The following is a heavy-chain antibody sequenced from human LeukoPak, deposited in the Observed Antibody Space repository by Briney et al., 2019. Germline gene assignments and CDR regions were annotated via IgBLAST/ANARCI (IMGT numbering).Heavy chain of an antibody. D-gene: IGHD6-13*01. CDR1: GNSISNYY. CDR2: IHYSGGT. Sequence: KASETLSLTCTVSGNSISNYYWNWIRQPPGKALEWIGYIHYSGGTNYNPSLKSRVTISVDTSKNQVSLKLNSVTAADTAVYYCVRVARWADPFDYWGLGTLVTVSS. J-gene: IGHJ4*02. CDR3: VRVARWADPFDY. V-gene: IGHV4-59*01.